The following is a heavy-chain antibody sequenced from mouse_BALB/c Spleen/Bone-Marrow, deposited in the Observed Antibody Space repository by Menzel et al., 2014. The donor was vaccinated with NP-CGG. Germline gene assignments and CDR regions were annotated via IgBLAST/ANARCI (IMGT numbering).Heavy chain of an antibody. J-gene: IGHJ3*01. CDR2: IDPANGNT. V-gene: IGHV14-3*02. CDR1: GFNIKDTY. D-gene: IGHD1-1*01. CDR3: ASYYYGSSSFAY. Sequence: VQLQQSGAELVKPGASVKLSCTASGFNIKDTYMHWVKQRPEQGLEWIGGIDPANGNTKYDPKFQGKATITAVTSSNTAYLQLSSLTSEDTAVYYCASYYYGSSSFAYWGQGTLVTVSA.